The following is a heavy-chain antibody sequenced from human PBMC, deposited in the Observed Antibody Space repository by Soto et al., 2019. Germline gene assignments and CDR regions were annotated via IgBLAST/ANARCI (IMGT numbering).Heavy chain of an antibody. Sequence: SETLSLTCTVSGGSISSYYWSWIRLPPGKGLEWIGYIYYSGSTNYNPSLKSRVTISVDTSKNQFSLKLSSVTAADTAVYYCERKASGYYYHMAVCAKGTTVTVSS. CDR2: IYYSGST. J-gene: IGHJ6*03. V-gene: IGHV4-59*08. CDR3: ERKASGYYYHMAV. CDR1: GGSISSYY.